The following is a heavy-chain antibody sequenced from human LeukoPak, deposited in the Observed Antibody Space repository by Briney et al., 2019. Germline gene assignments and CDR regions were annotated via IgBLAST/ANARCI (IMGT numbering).Heavy chain of an antibody. CDR2: ISWNSGSI. Sequence: GRSLRLSCAASGFTFDDYAMHWVRQAPGKGLEWVSGISWNSGSIGYADSVKGRFTISRDNAKNSLYPQMNSLRAEDTALYYCAKGQNYYDSSGLYYMDVWGKGTTVTVSS. CDR1: GFTFDDYA. CDR3: AKGQNYYDSSGLYYMDV. V-gene: IGHV3-9*01. J-gene: IGHJ6*03. D-gene: IGHD3-22*01.